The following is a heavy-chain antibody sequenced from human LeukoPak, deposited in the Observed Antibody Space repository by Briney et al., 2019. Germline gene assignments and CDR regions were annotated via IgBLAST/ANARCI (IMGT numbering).Heavy chain of an antibody. CDR1: GGSISSGAYY. V-gene: IGHV4-30-4*08. CDR2: IYYSGST. Sequence: SQTLSLTCTVSGGSISSGAYYWSWIRQPPGKGLEWIGYIYYSGSTYYNPSLKSRVTISVDTSKNQFSLKLSSVTAADAAVYYCARDKMVRGVQDSFDYWGQGTLVTVSS. D-gene: IGHD3-10*01. CDR3: ARDKMVRGVQDSFDY. J-gene: IGHJ4*02.